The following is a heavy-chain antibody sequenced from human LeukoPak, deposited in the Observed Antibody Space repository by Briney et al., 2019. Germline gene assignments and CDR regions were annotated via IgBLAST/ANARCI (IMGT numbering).Heavy chain of an antibody. D-gene: IGHD6-19*01. CDR2: IIPIFGTA. CDR1: GGTFSSYA. CDR3: ASTPSSGWYEGWFDT. Sequence: SVKVSCMASGGTFSSYAISWVRQAPGQVLEWMGGIIPIFGTANYAQKFQGRVTITADESTSTAYMELSSLRSEDTAVYYCASTPSSGWYEGWFDTWGQGTLVTVSS. J-gene: IGHJ5*02. V-gene: IGHV1-69*13.